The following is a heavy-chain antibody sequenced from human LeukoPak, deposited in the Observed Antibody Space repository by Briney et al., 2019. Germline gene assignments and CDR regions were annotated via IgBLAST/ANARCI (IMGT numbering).Heavy chain of an antibody. J-gene: IGHJ4*02. CDR1: GVSISTYH. CDR3: ARDGLYCNGYSYCDF. Sequence: PSETLSLTCTVSGVSISTYHWSWIRQPAGKGLEWIGRIHSSGSTNYDPSLKSRVTMSVDTSKNQFSLKVTSVTAADTAVYYYARDGLYCNGYSYCDFWGQGILVTVSS. D-gene: IGHD5-18*01. V-gene: IGHV4-4*07. CDR2: IHSSGST.